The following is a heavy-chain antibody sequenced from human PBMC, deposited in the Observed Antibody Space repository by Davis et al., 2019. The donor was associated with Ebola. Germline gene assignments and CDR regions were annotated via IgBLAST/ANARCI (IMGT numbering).Heavy chain of an antibody. D-gene: IGHD2-2*01. Sequence: GESLKISCAASGFSFSSYTMSWVRQAPGQGLEWVSSISSSSSYIYYADSVKGRFTISRDNAKNSLYLQMNSLRAEDTAVYYCARDLGYIVVVPAAMDVWGQGTTVTVSS. CDR1: GFSFSSYT. J-gene: IGHJ6*02. CDR3: ARDLGYIVVVPAAMDV. CDR2: ISSSSSYI. V-gene: IGHV3-21*01.